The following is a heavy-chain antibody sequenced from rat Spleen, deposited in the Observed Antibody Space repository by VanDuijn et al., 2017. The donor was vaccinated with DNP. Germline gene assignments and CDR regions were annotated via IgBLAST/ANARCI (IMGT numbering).Heavy chain of an antibody. CDR2: ITYDGGNT. CDR3: ATGPITTFAY. Sequence: EVQLVESGGGLVQPGRSLKLSCAVSGITFSDHNMAWVRQAPKKGLEWVAIITYDGGNTYYRDSVKGRFTISRDNAKSTLYLQMDSLRSEDTATYYCATGPITTFAYWGQGTLVTVSS. V-gene: IGHV5-7*01. CDR1: GITFSDHN. J-gene: IGHJ3*01. D-gene: IGHD1-10*01.